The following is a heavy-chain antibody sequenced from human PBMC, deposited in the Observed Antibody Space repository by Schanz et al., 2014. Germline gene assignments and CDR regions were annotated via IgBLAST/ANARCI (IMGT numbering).Heavy chain of an antibody. CDR2: IYSGIGA. J-gene: IGHJ6*02. D-gene: IGHD2-15*01. CDR1: GFTVSSNH. Sequence: EGQLAESGGGLVQPGGSLRLSCAVSGFTVSSNHMSWVRQAPGKGLEWVSVIYSGIGAYYADSVKDRFTVSRDNSENTLYLQMNSLSADDMAVFYCAKGMGYCSGGTCYDYYYYGLDVWGQGTTVTVSS. CDR3: AKGMGYCSGGTCYDYYYYGLDV. V-gene: IGHV3-66*01.